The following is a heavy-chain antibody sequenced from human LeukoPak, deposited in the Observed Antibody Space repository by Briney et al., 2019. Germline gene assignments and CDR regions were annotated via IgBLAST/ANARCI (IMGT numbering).Heavy chain of an antibody. J-gene: IGHJ5*02. V-gene: IGHV4-39*01. CDR2: IYYSGGT. Sequence: SETLSLTCTVSGGSISSSSYYWGWIRQPPGKGLEWIGSIYYSGGTYYNPSLKSRVTISVDTSKNQFSLKLSSVTAADTAVYHCARKGYDSSGKWFDPWGQGTLVTVSS. CDR3: ARKGYDSSGKWFDP. CDR1: GGSISSSSYY. D-gene: IGHD3-22*01.